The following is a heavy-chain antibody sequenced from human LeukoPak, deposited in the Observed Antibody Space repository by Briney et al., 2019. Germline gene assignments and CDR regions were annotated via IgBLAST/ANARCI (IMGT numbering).Heavy chain of an antibody. CDR3: ARAHSAAGMDFDY. V-gene: IGHV3-66*01. Sequence: GGSLRLSCAASGFTFSSNYMSWVRQAPGKGLEWVSVIYSGGSTYYSDSVKGRFTISRDNSKNTLYLQMNSLRAEDTAVYYCARAHSAAGMDFDYWGQGTLVTVSS. D-gene: IGHD6-13*01. J-gene: IGHJ4*02. CDR1: GFTFSSNY. CDR2: IYSGGST.